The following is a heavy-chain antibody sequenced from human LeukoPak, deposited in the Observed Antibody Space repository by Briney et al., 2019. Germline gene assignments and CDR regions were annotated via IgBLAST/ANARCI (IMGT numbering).Heavy chain of an antibody. CDR2: IYYSGST. CDR3: ARRWNARLYNWFDP. J-gene: IGHJ5*02. D-gene: IGHD1-1*01. CDR1: GGSISSYY. Sequence: SETLSLTCTVSGGSISSYYWSWIRQPPGKGLEWIGYIYYSGSTNYNPSLKSRVTISVDTSKNQFSLKLSSVTAADTAVYYCARRWNARLYNWFDPWGQGTLVTVSS. V-gene: IGHV4-59*01.